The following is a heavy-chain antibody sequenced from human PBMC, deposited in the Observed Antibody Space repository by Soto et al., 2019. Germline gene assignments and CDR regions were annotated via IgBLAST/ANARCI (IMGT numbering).Heavy chain of an antibody. D-gene: IGHD3-10*01. CDR3: ARGFALSMVYSLLAY. Sequence: PSETLSLTCAVSGGSISSGGYSWSWIRQPPGKGLEWIGYIYHSGSTYYNPSLKSRVTISVDTSKNQFSLKLTSVTAADTAVYFCARGFALSMVYSLLAYWSQRTLVTVSS. V-gene: IGHV4-30-2*01. CDR2: IYHSGST. J-gene: IGHJ4*02. CDR1: GGSISSGGYS.